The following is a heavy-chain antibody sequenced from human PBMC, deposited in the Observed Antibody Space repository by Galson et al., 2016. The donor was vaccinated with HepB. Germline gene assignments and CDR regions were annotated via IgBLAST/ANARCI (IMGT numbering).Heavy chain of an antibody. Sequence: PALVKPTQTLTLTCTFSGVSLPTNGVGVGWIRQPPGKALEWLALIYWDDDKRYSPSLKSRLTITKDTSKNQVVLTMTNMDPVDTATYYCAHRLRAASEVWYFDLWGRGTLVTVSS. D-gene: IGHD6-13*01. CDR1: GVSLPTNGVG. CDR3: AHRLRAASEVWYFDL. CDR2: IYWDDDK. V-gene: IGHV2-5*02. J-gene: IGHJ2*01.